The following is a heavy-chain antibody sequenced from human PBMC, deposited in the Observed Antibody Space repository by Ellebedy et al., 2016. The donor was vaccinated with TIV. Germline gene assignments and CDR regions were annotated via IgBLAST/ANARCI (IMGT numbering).Heavy chain of an antibody. CDR1: GYTFTGYY. CDR2: INPNSGGT. CDR3: ARAVGSSGFWFDP. D-gene: IGHD6-19*01. J-gene: IGHJ5*02. Sequence: AASVKVSCKASGYTFTGYYMHWVRQAPGQGLEWMGWINPNSGGTNYAQKFQGRVTMTRDTSISTAYMELSRLRSDDTAVYYCARAVGSSGFWFDPWGQGTLVTVSS. V-gene: IGHV1-2*02.